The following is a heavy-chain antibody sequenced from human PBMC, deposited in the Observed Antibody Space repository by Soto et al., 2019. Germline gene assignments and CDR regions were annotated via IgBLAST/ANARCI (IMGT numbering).Heavy chain of an antibody. V-gene: IGHV3-49*03. Sequence: GGSLRLSCTASGFTFGDYAMSWFRQAPGKGLEWVGFIRSKAYGGTTEYPPSGKGRFTISRDESKSIAYLQMNSLKTEDTAVYYCTRDRPGYCSSTSCPNDYWGQGTLVTVSS. D-gene: IGHD2-2*03. J-gene: IGHJ4*02. CDR1: GFTFGDYA. CDR3: TRDRPGYCSSTSCPNDY. CDR2: IRSKAYGGTT.